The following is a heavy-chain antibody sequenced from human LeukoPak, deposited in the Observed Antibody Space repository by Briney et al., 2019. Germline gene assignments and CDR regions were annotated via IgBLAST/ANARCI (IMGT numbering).Heavy chain of an antibody. D-gene: IGHD2-2*01. V-gene: IGHV3-30-3*01. Sequence: GGSLRPSCAASGFTFSSYAMHWVRQAPGKGLEWVAVISYDGSNKYYADSVKGRFTISRDNSKNTLYLQMNSLRAEDTAAYYCARDNYCSSTSCYLYYYYYGMDVWGQGTTVTVSS. CDR2: ISYDGSNK. J-gene: IGHJ6*02. CDR1: GFTFSSYA. CDR3: ARDNYCSSTSCYLYYYYYGMDV.